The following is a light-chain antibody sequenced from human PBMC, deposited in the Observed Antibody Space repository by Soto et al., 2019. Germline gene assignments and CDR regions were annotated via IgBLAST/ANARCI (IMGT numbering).Light chain of an antibody. V-gene: IGLV7-46*01. Sequence: QAVVTQEPSLTVSPGGTVTLTCASSTGAVTNGHYPYWFQQKPGQAPRTLIYDTSNKHSWTPARFSGSLLGGKPVLTLSGAQPEDEADSFCLRSFGGARRVFGGGTKLTVL. J-gene: IGLJ2*01. CDR3: LRSFGGARRV. CDR1: TGAVTNGHY. CDR2: DTS.